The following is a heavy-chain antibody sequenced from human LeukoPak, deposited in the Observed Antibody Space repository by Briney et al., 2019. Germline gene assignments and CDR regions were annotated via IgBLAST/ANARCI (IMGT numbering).Heavy chain of an antibody. CDR3: ARSPNTSGWYTDNWFDP. Sequence: ASVKVSCKASGYTFTSYGISWVRQAPGQGLEWMGWISAYNGNTNYAQKLQGRVTMTTDISTRTAYMELRSLRSDDTAVYYCARSPNTSGWYTDNWFDPWGHGTLVTVSS. J-gene: IGHJ5*02. CDR1: GYTFTSYG. CDR2: ISAYNGNT. V-gene: IGHV1-18*01. D-gene: IGHD6-19*01.